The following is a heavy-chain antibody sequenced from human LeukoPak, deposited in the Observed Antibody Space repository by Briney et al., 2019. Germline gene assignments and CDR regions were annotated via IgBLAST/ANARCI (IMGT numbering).Heavy chain of an antibody. CDR2: IHSSGST. CDR3: ARRGGYGAPLDY. J-gene: IGHJ4*02. CDR1: GGSISSSDYY. Sequence: SETLSLTCTVSGGSISSSDYYWDWIRQPPGKGLEWIGSIHSSGSTYYNPSLKSRVTISVDTSKNQFSLKLNSVTAADTALYYCARRGGYGAPLDYWGQGTLVTVSS. D-gene: IGHD5-12*01. V-gene: IGHV4-39*01.